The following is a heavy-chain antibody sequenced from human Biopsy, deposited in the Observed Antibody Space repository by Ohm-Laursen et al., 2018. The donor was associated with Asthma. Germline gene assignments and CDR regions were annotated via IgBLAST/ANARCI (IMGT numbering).Heavy chain of an antibody. D-gene: IGHD1-1*01. Sequence: GQTLSLTCAVSGFSFSNFAIHWVRQAPGKGLEWVGVISKDASTQDYADSVKGRFTMARDNSKNTLDLQMNSLREEDTAVYYCVRDGTDDAFDIWGQGTVVSVSS. J-gene: IGHJ3*02. CDR1: GFSFSNFA. CDR2: ISKDASTQ. CDR3: VRDGTDDAFDI. V-gene: IGHV3-30*01.